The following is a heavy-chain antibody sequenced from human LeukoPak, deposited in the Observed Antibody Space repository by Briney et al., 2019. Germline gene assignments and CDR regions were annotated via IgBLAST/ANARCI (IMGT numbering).Heavy chain of an antibody. D-gene: IGHD3-10*01. V-gene: IGHV5-51*01. CDR2: IYPDDSDT. J-gene: IGHJ6*02. Sequence: GESLKISCKGSGYSFTSYWISWVRQMPGKGLEWMGIIYPDDSDTRYSPSFQGQVTLSADKSISTAYLQWSSLKASDTAMYYCARQGGGHYYGSGSYYKGNYYYYGMDVWGQGTTVTVSS. CDR3: ARQGGGHYYGSGSYYKGNYYYYGMDV. CDR1: GYSFTSYW.